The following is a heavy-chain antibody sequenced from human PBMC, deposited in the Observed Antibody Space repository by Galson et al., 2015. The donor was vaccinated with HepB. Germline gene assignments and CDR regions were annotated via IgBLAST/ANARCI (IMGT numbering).Heavy chain of an antibody. Sequence: SLRLSCAASGFTFSSYAMHWVRQAPGKGLEWVAVISYDGSNKYYADSVKGRFTISRDNSKNTLYLQMNSLRAEDTAVYYCARGGSYGGDFDYWGQGTLVTVSS. CDR2: ISYDGSNK. D-gene: IGHD1-26*01. V-gene: IGHV3-30*04. CDR3: ARGGSYGGDFDY. CDR1: GFTFSSYA. J-gene: IGHJ4*02.